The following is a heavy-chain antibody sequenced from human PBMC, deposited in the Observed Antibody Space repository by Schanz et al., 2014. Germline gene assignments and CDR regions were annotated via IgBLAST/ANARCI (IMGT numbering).Heavy chain of an antibody. CDR3: AKDDTQVNGMDV. J-gene: IGHJ6*02. Sequence: VQLVESGGGVVQPGRSLRLSCAASGFTVSDNYMTWVRQAPGKGLEWVSSMYINSGSTQYADSVKGRFIISRDSSKNTLHLQMNSLRVEDTAVYYCAKDDTQVNGMDVWGQGTTVTVSS. CDR2: MYINSGST. V-gene: IGHV3-66*03. CDR1: GFTVSDNY.